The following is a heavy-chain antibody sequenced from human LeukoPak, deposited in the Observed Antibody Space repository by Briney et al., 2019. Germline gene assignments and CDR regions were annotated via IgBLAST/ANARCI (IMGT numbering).Heavy chain of an antibody. CDR1: GGSISSGSYY. CDR3: ARAPPGAGDFYWYFDL. J-gene: IGHJ2*01. CDR2: IYTSGST. D-gene: IGHD4-17*01. Sequence: PSQTLSLTCTVSGGSISSGSYYWSWIRQPAGKGLEWIGRIYTSGSTNYNPSLKSRVTVSVDTSKNQFSLKLSSVTAADTAVYYCARAPPGAGDFYWYFDLWGCGTLVTVSS. V-gene: IGHV4-61*02.